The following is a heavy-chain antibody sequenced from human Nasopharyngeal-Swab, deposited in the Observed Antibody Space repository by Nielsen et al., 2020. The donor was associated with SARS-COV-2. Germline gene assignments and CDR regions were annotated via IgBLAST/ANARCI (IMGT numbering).Heavy chain of an antibody. CDR3: ARWGYTYGPFDY. D-gene: IGHD5-18*01. CDR1: GGSISTYY. CDR2: AYYTGST. V-gene: IGHV4-59*13. J-gene: IGHJ4*02. Sequence: SETLSLTCTVSGGSISTYYWNWIRQPPGKGLEWIGYAYYTGSTNYNPSLKSRVTISVDTSKNQFSLNLSSVTAADTAVYYCARWGYTYGPFDYWGQGTLVTVSP.